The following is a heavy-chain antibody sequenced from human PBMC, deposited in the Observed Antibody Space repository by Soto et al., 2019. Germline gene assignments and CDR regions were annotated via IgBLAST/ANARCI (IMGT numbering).Heavy chain of an antibody. CDR2: ISWDGGTT. D-gene: IGHD3-16*01. CDR1: GFTFEDYT. V-gene: IGHV3-43*01. Sequence: EVQLVESGGDVVQPGGSLRLSCADSGFTFEDYTIHWVRQAPGKALEWVSLISWDGGTTYYTHSVKGRFSICRDNSKNSLYLQMNSLRPEDTALYYCAKDGSQKDDDGNWLGSWGQGTLVTVSS. CDR3: AKDGSQKDDDGNWLGS. J-gene: IGHJ5*01.